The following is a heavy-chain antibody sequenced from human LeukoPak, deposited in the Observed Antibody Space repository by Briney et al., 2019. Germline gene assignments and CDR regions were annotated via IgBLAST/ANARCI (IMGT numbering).Heavy chain of an antibody. Sequence: GGSLRLSCAASGFTFSSYKMNWVRQAPGKGLEWVSYISSSGSTIYYADSVKGRFTISRDNAKNSLYLQMNSLRAEDTAVYYCARVNSGSYLDAFDIWGQGTTVTVSS. CDR3: ARVNSGSYLDAFDI. V-gene: IGHV3-48*03. J-gene: IGHJ3*02. D-gene: IGHD1-26*01. CDR1: GFTFSSYK. CDR2: ISSSGSTI.